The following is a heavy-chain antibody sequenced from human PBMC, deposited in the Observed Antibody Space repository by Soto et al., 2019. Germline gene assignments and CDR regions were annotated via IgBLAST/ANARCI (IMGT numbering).Heavy chain of an antibody. J-gene: IGHJ5*02. CDR2: INPNSGGT. CDR1: VYTFTGCY. Sequence: ASVKVSCKASVYTFTGCYMHWVRQAPGQGLECIGWINPNSGGTNYAQKFQGRVTMTRDTSISTAYMELSRLRSDDTAVYYCARAPGPYYYDSSGYYYVGWFDPWGRGNLVTVSS. CDR3: ARAPGPYYYDSSGYYYVGWFDP. V-gene: IGHV1-2*02. D-gene: IGHD3-22*01.